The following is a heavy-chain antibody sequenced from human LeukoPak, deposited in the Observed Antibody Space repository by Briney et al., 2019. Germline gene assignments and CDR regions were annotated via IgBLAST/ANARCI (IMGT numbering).Heavy chain of an antibody. J-gene: IGHJ3*02. CDR3: AAGYCSSTNCSSPAFDI. CDR1: GYTFTSYG. D-gene: IGHD2-2*01. Sequence: ASVKVSCKASGYTFTSYGISWVRQAPGQGLEWMGWISAYNGNTNYAQKLQGRVTMTTDTSTSTAYMELRSLRSDDTAVYYCAAGYCSSTNCSSPAFDIWGQGTMVTVSS. V-gene: IGHV1-18*01. CDR2: ISAYNGNT.